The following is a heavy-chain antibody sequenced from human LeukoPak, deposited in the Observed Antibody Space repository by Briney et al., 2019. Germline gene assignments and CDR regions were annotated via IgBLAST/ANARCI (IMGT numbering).Heavy chain of an antibody. CDR2: ISYSGST. CDR1: GGSINSYY. D-gene: IGHD6-13*01. J-gene: IGHJ6*02. Sequence: PSETLSLTCTVSGGSINSYYWGWIRQPPGKGLEWVASISYSGSTYYNPSLKSRVTISVDTSKNQFSLKLSSVTAADTAMYYCAGRLEIAAAGGMDVWGQGTTVTVSS. V-gene: IGHV4-39*07. CDR3: AGRLEIAAAGGMDV.